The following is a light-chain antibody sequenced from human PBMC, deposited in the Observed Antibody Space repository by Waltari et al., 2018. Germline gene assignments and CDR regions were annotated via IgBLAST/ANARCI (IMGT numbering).Light chain of an antibody. V-gene: IGKV4-1*01. J-gene: IGKJ4*01. CDR3: QQYYSIPLT. Sequence: DIVMTQSPDSLAVSLGERATINCKSSQSVLYNSNNKNYLAWYQQKPGQPPKLLIYWASTRESGVPDRFSGSGSGTHFTLTITSLQAEDVAIYYCQQYYSIPLTFGGGTTMEIK. CDR1: QSVLYNSNNKNY. CDR2: WAS.